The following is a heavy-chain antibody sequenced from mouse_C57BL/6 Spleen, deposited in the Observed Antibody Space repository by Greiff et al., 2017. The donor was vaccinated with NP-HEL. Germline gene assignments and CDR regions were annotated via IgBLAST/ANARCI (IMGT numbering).Heavy chain of an antibody. V-gene: IGHV1-7*01. D-gene: IGHD1-1*01. CDR1: GYTFTSYW. J-gene: IGHJ3*01. CDR3: ARDYGSSYRAWFAY. CDR2: INPSSGYT. Sequence: VQLVESGAELAKPGASVKLSCKASGYTFTSYWMHWVKQRPGQGLEWIGYINPSSGYTTYNQKFKDKATLTVDKSSSTAYMQLSSLTYEDSAVYYCARDYGSSYRAWFAYWGQGTLVTVSA.